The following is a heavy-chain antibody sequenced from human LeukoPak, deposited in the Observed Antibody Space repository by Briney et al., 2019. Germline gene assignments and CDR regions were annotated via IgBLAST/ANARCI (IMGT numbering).Heavy chain of an antibody. D-gene: IGHD1-1*01. V-gene: IGHV3-30*03. Sequence: GGSLRLSCAASGFTFSSYSMNWVRQAPGKWLEWVAVISNDGSNKYYADSVKGRFTISRDNSKNTLYLQMNSLRPDDTAVYYCARDPVSIALQINSDYWGQGTLVTVSS. CDR3: ARDPVSIALQINSDY. CDR1: GFTFSSYS. CDR2: ISNDGSNK. J-gene: IGHJ4*02.